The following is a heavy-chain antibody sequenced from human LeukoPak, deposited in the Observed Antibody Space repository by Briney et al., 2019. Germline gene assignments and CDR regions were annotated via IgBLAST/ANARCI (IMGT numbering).Heavy chain of an antibody. D-gene: IGHD1-26*01. CDR3: ARWDNHDAFDI. Sequence: GGSLRLSCAASGFTFSSYAMHWVRQAPGKGLEYVSAISSNGGSTYYANSVKGRFTISRDNSKNTLYLQMGSLRAEDMAVYYCARWDNHDAFDIWGQGTMVTVSS. CDR1: GFTFSSYA. V-gene: IGHV3-64*01. CDR2: ISSNGGST. J-gene: IGHJ3*02.